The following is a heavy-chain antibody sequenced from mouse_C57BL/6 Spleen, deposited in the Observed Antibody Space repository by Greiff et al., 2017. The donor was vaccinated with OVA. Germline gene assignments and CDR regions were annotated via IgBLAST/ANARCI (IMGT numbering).Heavy chain of an antibody. Sequence: QVQLQQPGAELVMPGASVKLSCKASGYTFTSYWMHWVKQRPGQGLEWIGEIDPSDSYTNYNQKFKGKSTLTVDKSSSTAYMQLSSLTSEDSAVYYGARNYGSSYEDYFDYWGQGTTLTVSS. CDR1: GYTFTSYW. CDR2: IDPSDSYT. J-gene: IGHJ2*01. V-gene: IGHV1-69*01. CDR3: ARNYGSSYEDYFDY. D-gene: IGHD1-1*01.